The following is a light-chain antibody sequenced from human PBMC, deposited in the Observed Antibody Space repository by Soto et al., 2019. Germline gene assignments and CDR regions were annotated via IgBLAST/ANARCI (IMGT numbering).Light chain of an antibody. Sequence: QSVLTQPPSASGTPGQRVTISCSGSSSNIASNTVHWYQQVPGTAPKLLIYSNNHRPSGVPDRFSGSKSGTSASLAISGLQSEDEADYYCQSYDSTLSARYVFGTGTKVTVL. V-gene: IGLV1-44*01. CDR3: QSYDSTLSARYV. CDR2: SNN. CDR1: SSNIASNT. J-gene: IGLJ1*01.